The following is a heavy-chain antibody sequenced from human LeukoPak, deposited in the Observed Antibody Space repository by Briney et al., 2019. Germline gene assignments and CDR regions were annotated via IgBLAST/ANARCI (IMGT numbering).Heavy chain of an antibody. CDR3: ARGLWIGATEVFDY. Sequence: SETLSLTCTVSGGSISSGDFYWSWIRQHPGKGLEWIGYIYYSGTTYYSPSLKSRVTISFDTTKNQFSLKLSSVTAADTAVYYCARGLWIGATEVFDYWGQGTLVTVSS. D-gene: IGHD3-10*01. CDR1: GGSISSGDFY. J-gene: IGHJ4*02. CDR2: IYYSGTT. V-gene: IGHV4-31*03.